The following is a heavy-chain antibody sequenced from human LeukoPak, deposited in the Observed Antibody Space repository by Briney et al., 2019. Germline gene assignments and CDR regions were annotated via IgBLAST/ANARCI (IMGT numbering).Heavy chain of an antibody. Sequence: SETLSLTCAVYGGSFSGYYWSWIRQPPGKGLEWIGEINHSGSTNYNPSLKSRVTISVDTSENQFSLKLSSVTAADAAVYYCARGQNYYDSSGYHYWGQGTLVTVSS. V-gene: IGHV4-34*01. CDR3: ARGQNYYDSSGYHY. CDR1: GGSFSGYY. J-gene: IGHJ4*02. D-gene: IGHD3-22*01. CDR2: INHSGST.